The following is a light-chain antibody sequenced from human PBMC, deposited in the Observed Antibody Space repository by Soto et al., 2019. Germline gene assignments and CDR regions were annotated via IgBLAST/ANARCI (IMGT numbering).Light chain of an antibody. CDR2: GAS. CDR3: QQYNNWPLTWT. Sequence: EIVMTQSPATLSVSPGERATLSCRASQSVSSNLDWYQQKPGQAPRLLIYGASTRATGLPARFSGSGSGTEFTLTISSLQSEDFAVYYCQQYNNWPLTWTFGQGTKVEIK. V-gene: IGKV3-15*01. CDR1: QSVSSN. J-gene: IGKJ1*01.